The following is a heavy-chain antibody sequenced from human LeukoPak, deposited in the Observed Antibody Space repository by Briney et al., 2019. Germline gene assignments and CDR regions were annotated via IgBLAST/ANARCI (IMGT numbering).Heavy chain of an antibody. D-gene: IGHD1-14*01. CDR1: GFTFSSYA. V-gene: IGHV3-23*01. Sequence: GGSLRLSCAASGFTFSSYAMNWVRQAPGKGLEWVSGIGGSGVRTYYADSVKGRFTISRDNSKNTVYLQMNSLRAEDTAVYYCARATGITAFDIWGQGTMVTVSS. J-gene: IGHJ3*02. CDR2: IGGSGVRT. CDR3: ARATGITAFDI.